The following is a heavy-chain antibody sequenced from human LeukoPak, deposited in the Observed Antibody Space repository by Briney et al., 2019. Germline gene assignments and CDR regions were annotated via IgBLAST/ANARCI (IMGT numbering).Heavy chain of an antibody. CDR1: GYTFTSYD. CDR3: ARATYGDYAIYYYYMDV. V-gene: IGHV1-8*03. J-gene: IGHJ6*03. D-gene: IGHD4-17*01. Sequence: ASVKVSCKASGYTFTSYDINWVRQATGQGLEWMGWMNPNSGNTGYAQKFQGRVTITRNTSISTAYMELSSLRSEDTAVYYCARATYGDYAIYYYYMDVWGKGTTVTVSS. CDR2: MNPNSGNT.